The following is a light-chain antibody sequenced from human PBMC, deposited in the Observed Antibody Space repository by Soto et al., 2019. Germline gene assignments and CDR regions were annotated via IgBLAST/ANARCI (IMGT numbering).Light chain of an antibody. J-gene: IGLJ2*01. CDR1: SSNIGAGYD. CDR2: GNS. Sequence: QAVVTQPPSVSGAPGQRVTISCTGSSSNIGAGYDVHWYQQLPGTAPKLLIYGNSNRPSGVPDRFSGSKSGTSASLAITGLQAEDEADYYCQSYDSSLSGGGVFGGGTNVTVL. CDR3: QSYDSSLSGGGV. V-gene: IGLV1-40*01.